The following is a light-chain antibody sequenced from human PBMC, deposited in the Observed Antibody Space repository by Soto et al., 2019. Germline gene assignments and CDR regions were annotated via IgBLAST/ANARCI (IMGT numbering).Light chain of an antibody. CDR3: AAWDDSLNGLYV. Sequence: QPVLTQPPSASGTPGQGVTISCSGSSSNIGSNTVNWYQQFPGTAPKLLIYSDNQRPSGVPDRFSGSKSGTSASLAISGLQSEDEADYFCAAWDDSLNGLYVFGTGTKLTVL. CDR2: SDN. V-gene: IGLV1-44*01. CDR1: SSNIGSNT. J-gene: IGLJ1*01.